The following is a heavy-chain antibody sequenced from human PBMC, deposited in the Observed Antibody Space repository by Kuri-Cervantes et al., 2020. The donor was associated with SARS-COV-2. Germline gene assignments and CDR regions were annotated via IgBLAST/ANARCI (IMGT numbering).Heavy chain of an antibody. CDR3: AATDYNRVSGDYY. J-gene: IGHJ4*02. D-gene: IGHD3-10*01. V-gene: IGHV1-69*13. CDR2: IIQIFGIT. CDR1: GGTFNNYA. Sequence: SVKVSCKTSGGTFNNYAMSWARQAPGQGLEWMGGIIQIFGITNYAQKFQGRLTLTADESSATAYMELSSLDSEDTAVYYCAATDYNRVSGDYYCGQGSRVTVSS.